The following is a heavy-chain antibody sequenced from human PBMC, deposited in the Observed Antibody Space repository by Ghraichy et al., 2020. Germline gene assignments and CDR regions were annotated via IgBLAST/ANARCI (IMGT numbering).Heavy chain of an antibody. D-gene: IGHD1-1*01. CDR3: ARLPGKRSNWNYVYGMDV. Sequence: SETLSLTCAVYGGSFSGYYWSWIRQPPGKGLEWIGEINHSGSTNYNPSLKSRVTISVDTSKNQFSLKLSSVTAADTAVYYCARLPGKRSNWNYVYGMDVWGQGTTVTVSS. J-gene: IGHJ6*02. CDR1: GGSFSGYY. CDR2: INHSGST. V-gene: IGHV4-34*01.